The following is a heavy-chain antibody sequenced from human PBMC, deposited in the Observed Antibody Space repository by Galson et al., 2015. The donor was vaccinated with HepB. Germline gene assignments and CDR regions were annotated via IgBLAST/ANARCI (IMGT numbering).Heavy chain of an antibody. CDR2: ISGSGSNT. V-gene: IGHV3-23*01. CDR3: AKDQYYDSSGYYSGIDY. Sequence: SLRLSCAASGFTFSNYAMSWVRQAPGKGLEWVSAISGSGSNTYYADSVKGRFTISRDNSKNTLYLQMNSLRAEDTAVYYCAKDQYYDSSGYYSGIDYWGQGTLVTVSS. CDR1: GFTFSNYA. J-gene: IGHJ4*02. D-gene: IGHD3-22*01.